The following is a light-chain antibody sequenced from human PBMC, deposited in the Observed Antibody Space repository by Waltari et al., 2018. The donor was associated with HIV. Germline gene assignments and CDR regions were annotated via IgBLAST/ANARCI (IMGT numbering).Light chain of an antibody. Sequence: DIQMTQFPSSLSASVGERVTLTCQASQNITNNLNWFQQKSGQAPKLLIFDASTLEKGASSRFSASASGTEFNFTISDLQPDDVATYYCQQYDSVFLTFGGGT. CDR2: DAS. J-gene: IGKJ4*01. CDR3: QQYDSVFLT. CDR1: QNITNN. V-gene: IGKV1-33*01.